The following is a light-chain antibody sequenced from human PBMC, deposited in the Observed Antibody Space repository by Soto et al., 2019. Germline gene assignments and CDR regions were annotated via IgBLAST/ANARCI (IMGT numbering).Light chain of an antibody. Sequence: EIVMTQSPGTLSLSPWEIATLSCRASQSVTSSYLACYQQKPGQAPRLLIYGASSRATGIPDRFSGSGSGTEFTLTIGRVEPEDFAVYWCQQYDSSPRTFGQGTKVDIK. CDR1: QSVTSSY. CDR3: QQYDSSPRT. CDR2: GAS. J-gene: IGKJ1*01. V-gene: IGKV3-20*01.